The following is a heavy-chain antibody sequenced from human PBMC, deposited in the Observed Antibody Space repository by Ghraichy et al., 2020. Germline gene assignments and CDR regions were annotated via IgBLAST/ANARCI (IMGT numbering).Heavy chain of an antibody. J-gene: IGHJ4*02. Sequence: GGSLRLSCAASGFPFSSFSMTWVRQAPGKGLDWVSSISSSGDYIYYADSVKGRFTISRDNAKNSLHLQMTSLKAEDSAVYYCARDYATPFVRDVVALPPHSLDYWGQGILVTVSS. CDR1: GFPFSSFS. CDR2: ISSSGDYI. CDR3: ARDYATPFVRDVVALPPHSLDY. V-gene: IGHV3-21*01. D-gene: IGHD2-15*01.